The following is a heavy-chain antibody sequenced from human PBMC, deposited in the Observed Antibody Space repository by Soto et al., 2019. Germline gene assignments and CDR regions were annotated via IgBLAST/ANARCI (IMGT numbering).Heavy chain of an antibody. V-gene: IGHV3-48*02. J-gene: IGHJ4*02. CDR3: AREVRDTAVADFDY. Sequence: EVQLVESGGGLVKPGGSLRLSCAASGFTFSNAWMNWVRQAPGKGLEWLSYISSSISTMHYADSVKGRFTISRDNAKNSLYLQINSLRDEDTAVYYCAREVRDTAVADFDYWGQGTLVTVSS. CDR2: ISSSISTM. D-gene: IGHD5-18*01. CDR1: GFTFSNAW.